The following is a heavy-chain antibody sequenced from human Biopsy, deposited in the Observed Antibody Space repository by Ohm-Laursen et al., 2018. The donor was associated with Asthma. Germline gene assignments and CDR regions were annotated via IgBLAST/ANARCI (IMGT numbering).Heavy chain of an antibody. J-gene: IGHJ3*02. CDR3: AKERYYDFWSGYPI. V-gene: IGHV3-30*18. D-gene: IGHD3-3*01. Sequence: SLRLSCAASGFTFGNFWMSWGRQAPGKGLECVAVVSYDGGVAHYADSMKGRFTISRDNAKSTLYLQMNSLRAEDTAVYYCAKERYYDFWSGYPIWGQGTMATVSS. CDR2: VSYDGGVA. CDR1: GFTFGNFW.